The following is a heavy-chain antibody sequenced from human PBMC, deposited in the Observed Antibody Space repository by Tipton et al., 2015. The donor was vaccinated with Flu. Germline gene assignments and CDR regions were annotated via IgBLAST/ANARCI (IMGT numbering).Heavy chain of an antibody. J-gene: IGHJ4*02. V-gene: IGHV4-59*01. CDR1: GGSISIYY. Sequence: TLSLTCTVSGGSISIYYWNWIRQPPGKGLEWIGYVYYSGTTNYNPSLKSRVTISTDASKNQFSLRLSSVTAADTAVYYCARHRRSTLAHWGQGVLVTVSS. CDR2: VYYSGTT. CDR3: ARHRRSTLAH.